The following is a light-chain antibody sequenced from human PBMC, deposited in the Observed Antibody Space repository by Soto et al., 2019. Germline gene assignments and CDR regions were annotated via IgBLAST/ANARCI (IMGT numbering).Light chain of an antibody. Sequence: QSVLTQPPSVSGAPGQRVTISCTESSSNIGAGYDVHWYQQLPGTAPKLLIYGNSNRPSGVPDRFSGSKSGTSASLAITGLQAEVEADYYCQSYDSSLSGWVFGGGTKLTVL. CDR1: SSNIGAGYD. CDR2: GNS. J-gene: IGLJ3*02. V-gene: IGLV1-40*01. CDR3: QSYDSSLSGWV.